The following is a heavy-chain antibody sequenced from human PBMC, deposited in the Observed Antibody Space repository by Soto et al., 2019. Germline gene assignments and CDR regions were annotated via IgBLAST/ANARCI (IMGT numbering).Heavy chain of an antibody. V-gene: IGHV3-9*01. CDR3: AKSRGGTANGLDV. CDR1: GFSFGDYA. J-gene: IGHJ6*04. CDR2: ISWKSARI. D-gene: IGHD2-15*01. Sequence: EVQLVESGGDLVQPGRSLRLSCAASGFSFGDYAMHWVRQAPGKGLGWVSGISWKSARIGYADSVKGRFTISRDNAKNSRYLQMNSLSAEDTALYHCAKSRGGTANGLDVWGEGTTVTVSS.